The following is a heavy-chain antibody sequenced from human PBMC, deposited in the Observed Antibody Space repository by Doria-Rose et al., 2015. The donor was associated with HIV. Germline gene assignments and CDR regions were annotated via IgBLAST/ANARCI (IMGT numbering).Heavy chain of an antibody. Sequence: QVQLQESGPGLVKPSETLSLTCSVSGASASSRGYYWTWIRPVPGKGLESLGSTYYTGTSGSSPSLKSRLNMAVDTSKKQFSLKLSFVTGADTAVYYCARMGSYRELDYWGQGALVIVTA. CDR3: ARMGSYRELDY. D-gene: IGHD3-3*01. J-gene: IGHJ4*02. CDR2: TYYTGTS. CDR1: GASASSRGYY. V-gene: IGHV4-31*03.